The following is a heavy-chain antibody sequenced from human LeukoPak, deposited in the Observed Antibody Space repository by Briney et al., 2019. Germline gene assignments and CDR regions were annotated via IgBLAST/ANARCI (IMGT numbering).Heavy chain of an antibody. CDR2: ISVYNGNT. CDR3: ASLKNYYDSSGYLVTDAFDI. J-gene: IGHJ3*02. Sequence: ASVKVSCKASGYTFTTYNINWVRQAPGQGLEWMGWISVYNGNTNYAQKLQGRVTMTTDTSTSTAYMELRSPKSDDTAVYYCASLKNYYDSSGYLVTDAFDIWGQGTLVTVSS. D-gene: IGHD3-22*01. CDR1: GYTFTTYN. V-gene: IGHV1-18*01.